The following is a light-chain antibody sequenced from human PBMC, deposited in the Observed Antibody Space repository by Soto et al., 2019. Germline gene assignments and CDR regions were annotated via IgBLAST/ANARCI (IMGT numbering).Light chain of an antibody. V-gene: IGLV1-40*01. CDR2: GNS. CDR3: LSYDSSLSGVV. Sequence: QSVLTQPPSVSGAPGQRVTISCTGSSSNIGAGYDVHWYQQLPGTAPKLLIYGNSNRPSGVPDRFSGSKSGTSASLAITGLQAEDEADYYCLSYDSSLSGVVFGGGTKVTVI. J-gene: IGLJ2*01. CDR1: SSNIGAGYD.